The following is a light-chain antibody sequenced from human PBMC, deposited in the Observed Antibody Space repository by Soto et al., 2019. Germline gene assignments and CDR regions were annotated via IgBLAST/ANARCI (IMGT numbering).Light chain of an antibody. CDR2: EVS. Sequence: QSVLTQPASVSGSPGQSIAISCTGTSNDVGAYDFVSWYQQHPDKAPKLMIYEVSNRPSGVSDRFSGSKSVNTATLTISGLQAEDEADYYCSSYTTSSTRVFGTGTKLTVL. CDR1: SNDVGAYDF. J-gene: IGLJ1*01. V-gene: IGLV2-14*03. CDR3: SSYTTSSTRV.